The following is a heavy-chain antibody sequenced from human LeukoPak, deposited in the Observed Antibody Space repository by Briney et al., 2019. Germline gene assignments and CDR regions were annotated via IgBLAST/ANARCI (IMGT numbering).Heavy chain of an antibody. CDR2: IVVGSGNT. D-gene: IGHD6-13*01. J-gene: IGHJ3*02. CDR1: GFTFTSSA. Sequence: SVKASCKASGFTFTSSAMQWVRQARGQRLEWIGWIVVGSGNTNYAQKFQERVTITRDMSTSTAYMELSSLRSEDTAVYYCAARSSSWYPGAFDIWGQGTMVTVSS. CDR3: AARSSSWYPGAFDI. V-gene: IGHV1-58*02.